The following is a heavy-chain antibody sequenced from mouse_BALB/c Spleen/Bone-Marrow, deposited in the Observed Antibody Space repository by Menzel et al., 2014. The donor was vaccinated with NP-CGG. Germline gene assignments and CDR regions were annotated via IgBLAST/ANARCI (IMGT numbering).Heavy chain of an antibody. D-gene: IGHD2-1*01. CDR3: ARGNYEAMDS. CDR1: GYTFTRYW. CDR2: INPSTGDT. Sequence: VHLVESGAELAKPGASVKMSCKAFGYTFTRYWMHWVKQRPGQGLEWIGYINPSTGDTEYSQKFKDKATLTADMSSSTAYMQLSSLTSEDSAVYYCARGNYEAMDSWGQGTSVTVSS. J-gene: IGHJ4*01. V-gene: IGHV1-7*01.